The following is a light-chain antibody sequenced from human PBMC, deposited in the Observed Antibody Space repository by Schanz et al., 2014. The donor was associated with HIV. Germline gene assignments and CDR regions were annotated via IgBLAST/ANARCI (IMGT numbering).Light chain of an antibody. J-gene: IGLJ3*02. CDR3: QTWGTGIRL. V-gene: IGLV4-69*02. Sequence: QLVLTQSPSASASLGASVKLTCTLDSGHRTYAIAWHQQQPEKGPRYLMNLNSDGSHSKGDGIPDRFSGSSSGAERYLTISSLQSEDEADYYCQTWGTGIRLFGGGTKVTVL. CDR2: LNSDGSH. CDR1: SGHRTYA.